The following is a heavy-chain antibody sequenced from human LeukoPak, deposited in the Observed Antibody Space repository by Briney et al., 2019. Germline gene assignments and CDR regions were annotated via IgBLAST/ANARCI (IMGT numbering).Heavy chain of an antibody. D-gene: IGHD3-16*01. Sequence: TSVKVSCKASGFTFSSSTIQWVRQARGQRLEWMGWIVVGSGNTNYAQNFQERVTITRDMSTSTAYMEVSGLRSEDTAVYYRAADLPGGAMFDPWGQGTLVTVSS. V-gene: IGHV1-58*02. CDR2: IVVGSGNT. CDR3: AADLPGGAMFDP. J-gene: IGHJ5*02. CDR1: GFTFSSST.